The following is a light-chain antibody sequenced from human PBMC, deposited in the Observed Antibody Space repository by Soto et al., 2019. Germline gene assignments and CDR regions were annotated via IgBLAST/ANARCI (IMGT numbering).Light chain of an antibody. CDR1: SSDVGSYNS. Sequence: QSALTQPASVSGSPGQSITISCTGTSSDVGSYNSVSWYRQHPGKAPKLMLYEVSNRPSGVSNRFSGSKSGNTASLTISGLQAEDEADYYCRLYTTSSVVFGGGTKLTVL. CDR2: EVS. V-gene: IGLV2-14*01. CDR3: RLYTTSSVV. J-gene: IGLJ2*01.